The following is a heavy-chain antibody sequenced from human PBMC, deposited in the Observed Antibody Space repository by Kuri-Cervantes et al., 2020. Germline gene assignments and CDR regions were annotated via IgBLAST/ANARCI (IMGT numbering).Heavy chain of an antibody. CDR2: INPNSGGT. Sequence: ASVKVSCKASGYTFTGYYMHWVRQAPGQGLEWMGWINPNSGGTNYAQKFQGRVTMTRDTSISTAYMELSRLRSDDTAVYYCARGRGGAGGGSSYGMDVWGQGTTVTVSS. D-gene: IGHD2-15*01. CDR1: GYTFTGYY. J-gene: IGHJ6*02. CDR3: ARGRGGAGGGSSYGMDV. V-gene: IGHV1-2*02.